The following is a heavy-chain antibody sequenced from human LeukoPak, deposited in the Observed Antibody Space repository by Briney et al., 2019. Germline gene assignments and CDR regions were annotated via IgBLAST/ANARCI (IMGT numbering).Heavy chain of an antibody. D-gene: IGHD4-17*01. CDR3: ASTVTTLFDY. V-gene: IGHV3-21*01. CDR1: GFTFSSYS. CDR2: ISSSSSYI. J-gene: IGHJ4*02. Sequence: GGSLRLSCAASGFTFSSYSMNWIRQAPGKGLEWVSSISSSSSYIYYADSVKGRFTISRDNAKNSLYLQMNSLRAEDTAVYYCASTVTTLFDYWGQGTLVTVSS.